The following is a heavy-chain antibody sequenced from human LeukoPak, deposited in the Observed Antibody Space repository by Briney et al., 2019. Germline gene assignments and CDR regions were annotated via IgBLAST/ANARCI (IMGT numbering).Heavy chain of an antibody. V-gene: IGHV3-30-3*01. J-gene: IGHJ4*02. CDR2: VSNDGTNK. D-gene: IGHD3-10*01. Sequence: GGSLRLSCAASGFTFSSYAMHWVRQTPDKGLEWVAVVSNDGTNKHYTDSVKGRFTISRDNSKSTLYLQMNSLRVEDTAVYYCARDLGSWFGELSIDYWGQGTLVTVSS. CDR1: GFTFSSYA. CDR3: ARDLGSWFGELSIDY.